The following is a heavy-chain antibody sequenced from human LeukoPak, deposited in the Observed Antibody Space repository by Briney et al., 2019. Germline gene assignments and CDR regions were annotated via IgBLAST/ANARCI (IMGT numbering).Heavy chain of an antibody. CDR1: GFTLSNYN. CDR2: ISGSGGST. V-gene: IGHV3-23*01. Sequence: GGSLRLSCAASGFTLSNYNMNWVRQPPGKGLEWVSAISGSGGSTYYADSVKGRFTISRDNSKNTLYLQMNSLRAEDTAVYYCASLDGYNYYYYMDVWGKGTTVTVSS. CDR3: ASLDGYNYYYYMDV. D-gene: IGHD5-24*01. J-gene: IGHJ6*03.